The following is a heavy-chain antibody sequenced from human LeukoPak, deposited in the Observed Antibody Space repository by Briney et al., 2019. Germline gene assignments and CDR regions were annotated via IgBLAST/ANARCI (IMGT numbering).Heavy chain of an antibody. D-gene: IGHD3-10*01. CDR3: ARDRAGPLVRGHYFDY. CDR2: IDHSGST. CDR1: GGSISSSNW. Sequence: PSGTLSLTCAVSGGSISSSNWWSWVRQPPGKGLEWIGEIDHSGSTNYNPSLKSRVTISVDTSKNQFSLKLSSVTAADTAVYYCARDRAGPLVRGHYFDYWGQGTLVTVSS. J-gene: IGHJ4*02. V-gene: IGHV4-4*02.